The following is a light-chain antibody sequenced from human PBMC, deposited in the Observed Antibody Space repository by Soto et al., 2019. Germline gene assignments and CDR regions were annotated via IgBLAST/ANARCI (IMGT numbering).Light chain of an antibody. J-gene: IGKJ2*01. CDR1: QDISNY. Sequence: DIQMTQSPSSLSASVGDRVTITCQASQDISNYLNWYQQKPGKAPKLLIYDASNLETGVPSRFSGSGSGTDFTFTIISLQPEDIATYYCQQYDYLPLFGQGTQLEIK. CDR2: DAS. CDR3: QQYDYLPL. V-gene: IGKV1-33*01.